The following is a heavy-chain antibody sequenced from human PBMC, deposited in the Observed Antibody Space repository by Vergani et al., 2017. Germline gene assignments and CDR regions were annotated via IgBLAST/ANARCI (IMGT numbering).Heavy chain of an antibody. D-gene: IGHD5-24*01. CDR1: GYSFTSYW. J-gene: IGHJ3*02. Sequence: EVQLVQSGAEVKKPGESLRISCKGSGYSFTSYWISWVRQMPGKGLEWMGRIDPSDSYTNYSPSFQGHVTISADKSISTAYLQWSSLKASDTAMYYCARGEDKDGYNYFGAFDIWGQGTMVTVSS. CDR3: ARGEDKDGYNYFGAFDI. V-gene: IGHV5-10-1*01. CDR2: IDPSDSYT.